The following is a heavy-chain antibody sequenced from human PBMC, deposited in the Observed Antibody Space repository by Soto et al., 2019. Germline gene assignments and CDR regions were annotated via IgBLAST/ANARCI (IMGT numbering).Heavy chain of an antibody. V-gene: IGHV1-69*12. Sequence: QVQLVQSGAEVKKPGSSVKVSCKASGGTFSSYAISWVRQAPGQGLEWMGGIIPIFGTANYAQKFQGRVTITADEXRSTAYMGLSSLRSEDTAVYYCARRGYSYGHDAFDIWGQGTMVTVSS. CDR3: ARRGYSYGHDAFDI. J-gene: IGHJ3*02. CDR1: GGTFSSYA. CDR2: IIPIFGTA. D-gene: IGHD5-18*01.